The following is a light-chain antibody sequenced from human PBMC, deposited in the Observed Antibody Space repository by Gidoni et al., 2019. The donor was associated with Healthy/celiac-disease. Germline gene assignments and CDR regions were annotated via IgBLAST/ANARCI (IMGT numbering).Light chain of an antibody. J-gene: IGKJ4*01. V-gene: IGKV1-39*01. CDR1: QSISSY. CDR3: QQRYSSPLT. Sequence: EIQMTKAPSSLSASGGERVTITCRASQSISSYLTWYQQKPGKGPKLLIYAASSLHSGVPSRFSGSGSGTDFTLTISSLQPEDFAPYYCQQRYSSPLTFGGGTKVEIK. CDR2: AAS.